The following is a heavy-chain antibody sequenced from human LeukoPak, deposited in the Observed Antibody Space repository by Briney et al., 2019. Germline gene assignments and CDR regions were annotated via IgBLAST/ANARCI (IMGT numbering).Heavy chain of an antibody. CDR2: IYTSGST. V-gene: IGHV4-59*10. CDR1: GGSFSGYY. CDR3: ARVGATGRGAFDI. J-gene: IGHJ3*02. D-gene: IGHD1-26*01. Sequence: SETLSLTCAVYGGSFSGYYWSWIRQPAGKGLEWIGRIYTSGSTNYNPSLKSRVTISVDTSKNQFSLKLSSVTAADTAVYYCARVGATGRGAFDIWGQGTMVTVSS.